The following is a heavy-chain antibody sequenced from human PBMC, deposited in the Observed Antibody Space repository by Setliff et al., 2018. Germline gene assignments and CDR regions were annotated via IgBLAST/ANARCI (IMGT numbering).Heavy chain of an antibody. D-gene: IGHD3-10*01. CDR3: ARDKGVISLDY. CDR2: IRNDGSSQ. J-gene: IGHJ4*02. Sequence: GGSLRLSCIMSGFSAASGFTFSSSGMHWVRQAPGKGLEWVTFIRNDGSSQYYADSVQGRFTVSRDNSGNTLYLDMNSLRGEDTAVYYCARDKGVISLDYWGQGTLVTVSS. V-gene: IGHV3-30*02. CDR1: GFTFSSSG.